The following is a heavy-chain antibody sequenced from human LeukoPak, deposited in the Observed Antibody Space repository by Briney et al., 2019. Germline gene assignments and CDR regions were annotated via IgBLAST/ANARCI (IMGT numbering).Heavy chain of an antibody. CDR1: GFTFSSYA. CDR2: ISGSGGST. V-gene: IGHV3-23*01. Sequence: GGSLRLSCAASGFTFSSYAMSWVRQAPGKGLEWVSAISGSGGSTYYADSVKGRFTISRDNSKNTLYLQMNGLRAEDTAVYYCATRGPYCSSTSCYEAFWGQGTLVTVSS. D-gene: IGHD2-2*01. CDR3: ATRGPYCSSTSCYEAF. J-gene: IGHJ4*02.